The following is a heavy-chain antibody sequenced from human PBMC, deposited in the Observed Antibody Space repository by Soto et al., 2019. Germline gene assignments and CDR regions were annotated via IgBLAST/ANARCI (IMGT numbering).Heavy chain of an antibody. CDR3: ARFWYSSSFDP. CDR2: IYHSGRT. J-gene: IGHJ5*02. Sequence: QLQLQESGSGLVKPSQTLSLTCAVSGGSISIGGYSCSWIRKPPGKGLEWIGYIYHSGRTYYNPSLKRRVTISVDRSKNPFSLKLSSVTAADTAVYYCARFWYSSSFDPWGQGTLVTVSS. D-gene: IGHD6-13*01. V-gene: IGHV4-30-2*01. CDR1: GGSISIGGYS.